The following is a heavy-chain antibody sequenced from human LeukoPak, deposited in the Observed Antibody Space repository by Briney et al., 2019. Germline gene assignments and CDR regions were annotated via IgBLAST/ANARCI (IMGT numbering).Heavy chain of an antibody. D-gene: IGHD1-26*01. CDR2: IRYDGGDQ. CDR3: ARDSIVGASPRKDY. J-gene: IGHJ4*02. Sequence: GSLRLSCAASGFTFGSYGMHWVRQAPGKGLEWVALIRYDGGDQYYADSVKGRFTISRDNSKNTLFLQINSLRVEDTDVYYCARDSIVGASPRKDYWGQGTLVTVSS. CDR1: GFTFGSYG. V-gene: IGHV3-30*02.